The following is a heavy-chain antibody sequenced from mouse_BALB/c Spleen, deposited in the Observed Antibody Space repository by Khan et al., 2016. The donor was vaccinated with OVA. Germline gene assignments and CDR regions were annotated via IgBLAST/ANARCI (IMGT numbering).Heavy chain of an antibody. V-gene: IGHV9-1*02. D-gene: IGHD2-1*01. CDR3: AMGNSAFDY. J-gene: IGHJ2*02. CDR1: GYSFTNYV. Sequence: QIQLVQSGPELKKPGETVKISCKASGYSFTNYVMNWVKQAPGKGLKWMGWINTDIGEPTYSDDFKGRFAFSLETSASTAYLQINNLKNEDKATYSCAMGNSAFDYWGQGTSLTVSS. CDR2: INTDIGEP.